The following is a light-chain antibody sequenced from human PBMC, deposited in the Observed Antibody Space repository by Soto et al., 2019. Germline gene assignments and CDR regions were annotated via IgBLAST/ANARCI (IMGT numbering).Light chain of an antibody. CDR2: EVS. J-gene: IGLJ1*01. CDR1: SSDVGGYNY. CDR3: SSYTSSSTLV. Sequence: QSALTQPASVSGSPGQSITISCTGTSSDVGGYNYVSWYQQHPGKAPKLMIYEVSNRPSGVSNRFSGSMSGNTASLTTSGLQAEDEADYYCSSYTSSSTLVFGTGTKVTVL. V-gene: IGLV2-14*01.